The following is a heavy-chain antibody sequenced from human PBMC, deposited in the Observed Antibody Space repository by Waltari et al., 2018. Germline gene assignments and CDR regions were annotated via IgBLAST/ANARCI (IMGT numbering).Heavy chain of an antibody. J-gene: IGHJ4*02. CDR2: ISSRSTYI. D-gene: IGHD3-16*01. CDR1: GFIFNTFA. Sequence: EVQLVESGGGLVKPGGSLRLSCAASGFIFNTFAMNWVRQAPGKGLVWVSSISSRSTYIYYADSVKGRFTISRDNARSSLFLQMNSLRAEDTAVYYCARDEGGQYQGDFDYWGQGTLVSVSS. CDR3: ARDEGGQYQGDFDY. V-gene: IGHV3-21*01.